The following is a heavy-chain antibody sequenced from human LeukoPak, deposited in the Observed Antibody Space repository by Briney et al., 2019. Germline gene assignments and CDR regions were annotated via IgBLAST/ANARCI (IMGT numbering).Heavy chain of an antibody. Sequence: PGGSLRLSCAASGFTISDNYMTWVRQAPGKGLEWVSVIYSGGSTYYADSVNGRSTIARHDPKNTLFLQMNSLRPEDTAVYYCTRLEMATITHAFDIWGQGAMVTVSS. D-gene: IGHD5-24*01. CDR2: IYSGGST. CDR3: TRLEMATITHAFDI. J-gene: IGHJ3*02. V-gene: IGHV3-53*04. CDR1: GFTISDNY.